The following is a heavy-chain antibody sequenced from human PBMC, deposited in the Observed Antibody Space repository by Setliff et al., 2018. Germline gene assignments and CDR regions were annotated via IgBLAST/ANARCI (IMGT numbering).Heavy chain of an antibody. CDR3: AKPQVELRWGFES. D-gene: IGHD1-7*01. V-gene: IGHV3-23*03. CDR1: GFTFSDYY. CDR2: IYSGDRNT. Sequence: GGSLRLSCVASGFTFSDYYMTWIRQAPGKGLEWVSTIYSGDRNTFYTDSVKGRFTIFRDGSKNTLFLHMTSLRAEDTAVYYCAKPQVELRWGFESWGQGTPVTVSS. J-gene: IGHJ4*02.